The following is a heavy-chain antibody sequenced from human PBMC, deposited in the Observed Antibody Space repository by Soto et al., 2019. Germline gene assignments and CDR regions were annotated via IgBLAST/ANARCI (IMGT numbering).Heavy chain of an antibody. CDR3: AKSPDHYSSSNYYYYGMDV. CDR1: GGTFSSYA. J-gene: IGHJ6*02. D-gene: IGHD6-6*01. Sequence: QVQLVQSGAEVKKPGSSVKVSCKASGGTFSSYAITWVRQAPGQGLEWMGRIIPIFGTTNYAQKFQGRVTINEDESTSTAYMDLSSLRYADTAVYSCAKSPDHYSSSNYYYYGMDVWGQGTTVTVSS. V-gene: IGHV1-69*15. CDR2: IIPIFGTT.